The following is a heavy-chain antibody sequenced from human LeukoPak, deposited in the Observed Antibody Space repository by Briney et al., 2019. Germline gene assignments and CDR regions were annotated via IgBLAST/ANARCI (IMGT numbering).Heavy chain of an antibody. CDR3: TYGDYPLTY. J-gene: IGHJ4*02. CDR2: FGDSGGTT. V-gene: IGHV3-23*01. CDR1: GFTFGAYA. D-gene: IGHD4-17*01. Sequence: GGSLRLSCAASGFTFGAYAMSWVRQAPGKGLEWVSTFGDSGGTTYYADSVKGRFTISRDNSKNTLYLQMNSLRAEDTAVYYCTYGDYPLTYWGQGTLVSVSS.